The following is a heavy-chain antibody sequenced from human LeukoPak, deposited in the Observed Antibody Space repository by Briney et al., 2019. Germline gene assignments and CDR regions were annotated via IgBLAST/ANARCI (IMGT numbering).Heavy chain of an antibody. D-gene: IGHD2-21*02. Sequence: GGSLRLSCAASVFTFSNYWMSWVRQAPGKGLEWVANIKQDGSEKYYVDSVKGRFTISRDNAKNSLYLQMNSLRAEDTAVYYCAKTYCGGDCGGWGQGTLVTVSS. CDR2: IKQDGSEK. CDR3: AKTYCGGDCGG. CDR1: VFTFSNYW. J-gene: IGHJ4*02. V-gene: IGHV3-7*01.